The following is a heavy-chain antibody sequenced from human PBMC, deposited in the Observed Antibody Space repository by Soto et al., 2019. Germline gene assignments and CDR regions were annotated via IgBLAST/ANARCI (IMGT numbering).Heavy chain of an antibody. CDR2: ISSSSSYI. V-gene: IGHV3-21*01. CDR3: ARASQTGDAPAKFDY. J-gene: IGHJ4*02. D-gene: IGHD7-27*01. CDR1: GFTFSSYS. Sequence: GGSLRLSCAASGFTFSSYSMNWARQAPGTGLEWVSSISSSSSYIYYADSVKGRFTISRDNAKNSLYLQMNSLRAEDTAVYYCARASQTGDAPAKFDYWGQGTLVTVFS.